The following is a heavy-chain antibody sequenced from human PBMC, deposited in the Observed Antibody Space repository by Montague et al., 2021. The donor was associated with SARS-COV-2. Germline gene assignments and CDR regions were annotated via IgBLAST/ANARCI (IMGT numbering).Heavy chain of an antibody. V-gene: IGHV3-53*04. D-gene: IGHD6-13*01. CDR1: GFTVSSNY. Sequence: SLRLSCAASGFTVSSNYMSWVRQAPGRGLEWVSVIYSGGSTYYADSVKDRFTISRHNSKNTLYLQMNSLRVEDTAVYYCARGLRIAAAGTGSGYYYGMDVWGQGTTVTVSS. CDR2: IYSGGST. J-gene: IGHJ6*02. CDR3: ARGLRIAAAGTGSGYYYGMDV.